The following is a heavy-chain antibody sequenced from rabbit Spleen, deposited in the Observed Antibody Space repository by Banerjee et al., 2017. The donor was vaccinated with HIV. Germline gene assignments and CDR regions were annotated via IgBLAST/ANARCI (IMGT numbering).Heavy chain of an antibody. Sequence: QQQLEESGGGLVKPGGTLTLTCKASGIDFSSYGFMCWVRQAPGKGLEWIACIKTTSGSTWYASWAKGRFTISKTSSTTVTLQMTSLTAADTATYFCASSRGNNDQFNLWGPGTLVTVS. CDR3: ASSRGNNDQFNL. J-gene: IGHJ4*01. D-gene: IGHD1-1*01. CDR2: IKTTSGST. V-gene: IGHV1S43*01. CDR1: GIDFSSYGF.